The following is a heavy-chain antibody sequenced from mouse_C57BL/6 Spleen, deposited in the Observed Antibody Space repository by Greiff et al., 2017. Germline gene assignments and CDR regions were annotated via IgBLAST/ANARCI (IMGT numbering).Heavy chain of an antibody. J-gene: IGHJ2*01. D-gene: IGHD1-1*01. CDR3: ARGNYGSSYYFDY. CDR2: IYPGDGDT. Sequence: QVQLQQSGAELVKPGASVKISCKASGYAFSSYWMNWVKQRPGKGLEWIGQIYPGDGDTTYNGKFKGKATLTADKSSSKAYMQLSSLTSEDSAVYFCARGNYGSSYYFDYWGQGTTLTVSS. CDR1: GYAFSSYW. V-gene: IGHV1-80*01.